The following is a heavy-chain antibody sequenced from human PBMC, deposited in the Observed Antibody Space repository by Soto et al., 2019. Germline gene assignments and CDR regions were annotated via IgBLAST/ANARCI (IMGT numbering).Heavy chain of an antibody. J-gene: IGHJ4*02. CDR3: ARRTGTAPRFDY. D-gene: IGHD1-7*01. CDR1: GFTFSDFE. CDR2: ISYDGSNK. Sequence: QVQLVESGGGVVQPGRSLRLSCSASGFTFSDFEMYWVRQAPGKGLDWVSFISYDGSNKYYAGSVKGRFTVSRDNSKNTLFLLMNSLRPEDTAVYFCARRTGTAPRFDYWGQGTLVTVSS. V-gene: IGHV3-30-3*01.